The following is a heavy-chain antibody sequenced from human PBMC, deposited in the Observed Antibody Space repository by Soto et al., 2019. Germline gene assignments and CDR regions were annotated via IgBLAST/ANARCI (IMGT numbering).Heavy chain of an antibody. CDR2: SDPSDSYT. CDR1: GCSFTSYW. D-gene: IGHD6-13*01. CDR3: ARHWGSYSSSGTWFDP. Sequence: PGELQKVCWKGSGCSFTSYWISRVRQMPGKRLERMGSSDPSDSYTNYSPSFQGHVTISADKSISTAYLQWSSLKASDTAMYYCARHWGSYSSSGTWFDPWGQGTLVTVSS. J-gene: IGHJ5*02. V-gene: IGHV5-10-1*01.